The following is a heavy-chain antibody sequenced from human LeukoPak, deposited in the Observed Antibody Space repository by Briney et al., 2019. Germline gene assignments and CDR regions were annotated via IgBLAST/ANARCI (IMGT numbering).Heavy chain of an antibody. D-gene: IGHD6-13*01. CDR2: MNPNSGNT. CDR3: ARCYSSSWQRLDN. CDR1: GYTFTSYD. V-gene: IGHV1-8*01. Sequence: ASVKVSCKASGYTFTSYDINWVRQATGQGLEWMGWMNPNSGNTGYAQKFQDRVVMTTDRSTSTAYMELRSVRSDDTAVYYCARCYSSSWQRLDNWGQGTLVIVSS. J-gene: IGHJ4*02.